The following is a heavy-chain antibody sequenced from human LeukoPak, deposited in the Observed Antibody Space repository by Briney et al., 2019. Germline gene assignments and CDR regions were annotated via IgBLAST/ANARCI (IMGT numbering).Heavy chain of an antibody. J-gene: IGHJ5*02. D-gene: IGHD2-2*01. CDR3: ARLGNIVVVSAAINTPNWFDP. CDR2: IISIFGTA. CDR1: GGTFSSYA. Sequence: SVKVSCKASGGTFSSYAISWVRQAPGQGLEWMGGIISIFGTANYAQKFQGRVTITADESTSTAYMELSSLRSEDTAVYYRARLGNIVVVSAAINTPNWFDPGGQGTLVTVSS. V-gene: IGHV1-69*13.